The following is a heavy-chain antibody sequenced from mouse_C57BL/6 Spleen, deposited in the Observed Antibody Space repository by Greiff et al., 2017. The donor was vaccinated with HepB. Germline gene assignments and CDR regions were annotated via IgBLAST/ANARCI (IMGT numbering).Heavy chain of an antibody. CDR3: TKQGYGSSPPFDY. Sequence: EVQLQQSGAELVRPGASVKLSCTASGFNIKDDYMHWVKQRPEQGLEWIGWIDPENGDTEYASKFQGKATITADKSSNTAYLQLSSLTSEDTAVYYCTKQGYGSSPPFDYWGQGTTLTVSS. V-gene: IGHV14-4*01. D-gene: IGHD1-1*01. CDR2: IDPENGDT. CDR1: GFNIKDDY. J-gene: IGHJ2*01.